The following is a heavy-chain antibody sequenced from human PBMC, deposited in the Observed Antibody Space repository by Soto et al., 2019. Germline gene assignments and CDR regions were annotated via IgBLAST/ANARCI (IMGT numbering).Heavy chain of an antibody. D-gene: IGHD2-2*01. CDR1: GFTFSSYA. Sequence: QVQLVESGGGVVQPGRSLRLSCAASGFTFSSYAMHWVRQAPGKGLEWVAVISYDGSNKYYADSVKGRFTISRDNSKNTLYLQMNSLRAEDTAVYYCAREDCSSTSCYNGGYYYGMDVWGQGTTVTVSS. CDR3: AREDCSSTSCYNGGYYYGMDV. J-gene: IGHJ6*02. CDR2: ISYDGSNK. V-gene: IGHV3-30-3*01.